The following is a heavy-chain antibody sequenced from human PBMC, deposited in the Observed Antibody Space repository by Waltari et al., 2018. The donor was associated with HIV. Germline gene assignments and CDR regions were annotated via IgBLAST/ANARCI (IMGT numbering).Heavy chain of an antibody. CDR1: GGSISSSNW. CDR3: ARDWVETYYYDSSGYQRSDYFDY. Sequence: QVQLQESGPGLVKPSGTLSLTCAVSGGSISSSNWWSWVRQPPGKGLEWIGEIYHSGSTNYNPSLKSRVTISGDKSKNQFSLKLSSVTAADTAVYYCARDWVETYYYDSSGYQRSDYFDYWGQGTLVTVSS. V-gene: IGHV4-4*02. J-gene: IGHJ4*02. D-gene: IGHD3-22*01. CDR2: IYHSGST.